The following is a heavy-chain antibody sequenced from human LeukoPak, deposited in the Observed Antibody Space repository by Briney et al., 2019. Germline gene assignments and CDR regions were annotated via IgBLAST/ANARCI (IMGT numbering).Heavy chain of an antibody. Sequence: SVKVSCKASGGTFSSYAISWVRQAPGQGLEWMGGIIPIFGTANYAQKFQGRVTITTDESTSTAYMELSSLRSEDTAVYYCATTDSRYCSSTSCIYYFDYWGQGTLVTVSS. CDR2: IIPIFGTA. J-gene: IGHJ4*02. CDR3: ATTDSRYCSSTSCIYYFDY. V-gene: IGHV1-69*05. D-gene: IGHD2-2*01. CDR1: GGTFSSYA.